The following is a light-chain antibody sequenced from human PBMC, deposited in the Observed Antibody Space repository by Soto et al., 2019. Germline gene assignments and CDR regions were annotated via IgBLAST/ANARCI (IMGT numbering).Light chain of an antibody. CDR2: DAS. J-gene: IGKJ1*01. CDR1: QSISDW. Sequence: IQMTQSPYTLSTSVGARVTITCRASQSISDWLAWYQQKPGKAPKLLIYDASTLESGVPSRFSGGGSGTEFTLTINNLQPDDLATYICQQYKSYSTFGRGTKVDIK. CDR3: QQYKSYST. V-gene: IGKV1-5*01.